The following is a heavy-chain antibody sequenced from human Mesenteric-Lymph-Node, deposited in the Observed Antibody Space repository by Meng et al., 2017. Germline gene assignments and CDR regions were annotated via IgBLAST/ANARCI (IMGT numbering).Heavy chain of an antibody. Sequence: GESLKISCAASGFTFSSYSMNWVRQAPGKGLEWVSSISSSSSYIYYADSVKGRFTISRENAKNSLYLQMNSLRAGDTAVYYCARGRRGSFDYWGQGTLVTVSS. V-gene: IGHV3-21*01. CDR1: GFTFSSYS. D-gene: IGHD5-12*01. CDR2: ISSSSSYI. J-gene: IGHJ4*02. CDR3: ARGRRGSFDY.